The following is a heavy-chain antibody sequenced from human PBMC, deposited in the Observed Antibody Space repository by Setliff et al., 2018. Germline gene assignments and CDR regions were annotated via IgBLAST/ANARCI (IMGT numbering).Heavy chain of an antibody. J-gene: IGHJ4*02. Sequence: PSETLSLTCTVSGDSIINYYWSWIRQSPGKGLEWIGYVHYSGDSNYNPSLKSRVTMSVNTSKNQFSLNLSSVTAADTAVYYCAAPGGGSYRFWGQGTLVTVSS. CDR1: GDSIINYY. CDR2: VHYSGDS. CDR3: AAPGGGSYRF. D-gene: IGHD1-26*01. V-gene: IGHV4-59*08.